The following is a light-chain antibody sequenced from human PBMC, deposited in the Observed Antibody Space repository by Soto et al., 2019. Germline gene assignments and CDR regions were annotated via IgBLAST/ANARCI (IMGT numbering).Light chain of an antibody. V-gene: IGKV1-5*01. CDR3: QHYNSYSEA. CDR1: QTIYSN. CDR2: AAS. J-gene: IGKJ1*01. Sequence: DIQMTQSPSSLSASVGDRVTITCRASQTIYSNLNWYQQKPGKAPNLLIYAASSLESGVPSRFSGSGSGTEFTLTISSLQPDDFATYYCQHYNSYSEAFGQGTKVELK.